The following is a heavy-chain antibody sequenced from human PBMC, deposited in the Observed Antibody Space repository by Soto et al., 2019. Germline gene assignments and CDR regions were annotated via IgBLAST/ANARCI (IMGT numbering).Heavy chain of an antibody. D-gene: IGHD6-19*01. Sequence: ASVKVSCKASGYTFTSYGISWVRQAPGQGLEWMGWISAYNGNTNYAQKLQGRVTMTTDTSTSTAYMELRSLRSDDTAVYYCARDRVAVAGTEGDAFDIWGQGTMVTVSS. CDR2: ISAYNGNT. V-gene: IGHV1-18*01. CDR3: ARDRVAVAGTEGDAFDI. CDR1: GYTFTSYG. J-gene: IGHJ3*02.